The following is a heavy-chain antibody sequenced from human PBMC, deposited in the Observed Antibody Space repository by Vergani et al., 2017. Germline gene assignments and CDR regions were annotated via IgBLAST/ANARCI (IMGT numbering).Heavy chain of an antibody. D-gene: IGHD4-23*01. CDR1: GGTFSSYT. V-gene: IGHV1-69*08. CDR2: IVPILDRK. Sequence: QVQLVQSGAEMKKPGSSVKVSCKSSGGTFSSYTFIWVRLAPGQGLDWMGSIVPILDRKEYAQKFQGRVAITADTSTSTVYMELSSLGSEDTAVYYCACDLGRSRVNSQYGMGVWGQGTTVTVSS. J-gene: IGHJ6*02. CDR3: ACDLGRSRVNSQYGMGV.